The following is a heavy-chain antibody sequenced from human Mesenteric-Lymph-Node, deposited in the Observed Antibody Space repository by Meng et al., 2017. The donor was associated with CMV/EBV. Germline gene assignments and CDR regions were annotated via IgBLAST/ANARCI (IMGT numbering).Heavy chain of an antibody. D-gene: IGHD2-15*01. Sequence: GSLRLSCTVSGYSISSGYYWGWIRQPPGKGLEWIGSIYHSGSTYYNPSLKSRVTISVDTSKNQFSLKLSSVTAADTAVYYCAREETYCSGGSCYSVYNWFDPWGQGTLVTVSS. V-gene: IGHV4-38-2*02. CDR3: AREETYCSGGSCYSVYNWFDP. CDR2: IYHSGST. J-gene: IGHJ5*02. CDR1: GYSISSGYY.